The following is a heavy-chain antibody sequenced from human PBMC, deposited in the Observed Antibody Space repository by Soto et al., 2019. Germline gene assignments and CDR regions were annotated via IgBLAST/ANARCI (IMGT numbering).Heavy chain of an antibody. D-gene: IGHD2-15*01. CDR3: TRSSRYSAFDF. CDR1: GFSLSSSGVS. Sequence: QITLKESGPMLVKPTQTLTLTCTFSGFSLSSSGVSVGWIRQPPGKALEWLAHIYWDDDKRYSPSLKNRLIITKDTSKNQVILTMTDMDPVATATFYCTRSSRYSAFDFWGQGTMVAVSS. J-gene: IGHJ3*01. V-gene: IGHV2-5*02. CDR2: IYWDDDK.